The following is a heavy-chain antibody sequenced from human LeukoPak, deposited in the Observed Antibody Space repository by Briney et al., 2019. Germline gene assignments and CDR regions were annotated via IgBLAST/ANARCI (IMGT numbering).Heavy chain of an antibody. V-gene: IGHV3-21*01. CDR2: ISSSSTYI. D-gene: IGHD1-20*01. CDR3: ARESIIGTTVSYYFDY. Sequence: PGGSLRLSCAASGFTFSSYSMNWVRQAPGKGLEWVSSISSSSTYIYYADSVKGRFTISRGNAKNSLYLQMNSLRAEDTAVYYCARESIIGTTVSYYFDYWGQGTLVTVSS. J-gene: IGHJ4*02. CDR1: GFTFSSYS.